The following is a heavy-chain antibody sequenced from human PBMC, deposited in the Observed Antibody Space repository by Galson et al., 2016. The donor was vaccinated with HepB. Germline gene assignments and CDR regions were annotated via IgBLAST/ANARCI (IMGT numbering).Heavy chain of an antibody. Sequence: SLRLSCAASGFIFSSYSMNWVRQAPGQGLEWVSYISSSTGYKYYADSVKGRFTISRDNAKNSLFLQMNSLRAEDTADYYCARHAYLNTVTNSGLDVWGQGTTVTVSS. J-gene: IGHJ6*02. CDR3: ARHAYLNTVTNSGLDV. D-gene: IGHD4-17*01. V-gene: IGHV3-21*01. CDR1: GFIFSSYS. CDR2: ISSSTGYK.